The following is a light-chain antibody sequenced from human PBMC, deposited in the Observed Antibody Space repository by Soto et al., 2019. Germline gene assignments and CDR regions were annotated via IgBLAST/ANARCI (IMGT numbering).Light chain of an antibody. CDR1: SSDVDTHNY. Sequence: QSALTQPASVSGSPGQSIAISCTGTSSDVDTHNYVSWYQQYPGKAPKLMIYEVINRPSGVSNRFSGSKSGNTASLIISGLQAEDEADYYCSSYTSSSTLVFGGGTKVTVL. J-gene: IGLJ2*01. CDR2: EVI. CDR3: SSYTSSSTLV. V-gene: IGLV2-14*01.